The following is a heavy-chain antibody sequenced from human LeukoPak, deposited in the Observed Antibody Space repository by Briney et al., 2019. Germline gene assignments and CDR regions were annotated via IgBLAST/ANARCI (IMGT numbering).Heavy chain of an antibody. CDR3: ARDPGYYDSSGYYHYYFDY. Sequence: ASVKVSCKASGGTFSSYAISWVRQAPGQGVEWMGRIIPILGIANYAQKFQGRVTITADKSTSTAYMELSSLRSEDTAVYYCARDPGYYDSSGYYHYYFDYWGQGTLVTVSS. J-gene: IGHJ4*02. V-gene: IGHV1-69*04. CDR1: GGTFSSYA. CDR2: IIPILGIA. D-gene: IGHD3-22*01.